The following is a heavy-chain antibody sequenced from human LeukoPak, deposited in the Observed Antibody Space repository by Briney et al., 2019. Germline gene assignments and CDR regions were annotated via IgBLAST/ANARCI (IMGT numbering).Heavy chain of an antibody. CDR2: IIPILDVT. D-gene: IGHD3-9*01. Sequence: GASVKVSCKASGGTFTNYAINWVRQAPGQGLEWMGRIIPILDVTNHAQKFQGRVTITADQSTSTAYMELSSLRSEDTAVYYCARGGGVDILTGFQYWGQGTLVTVSS. CDR3: ARGGGVDILTGFQY. CDR1: GGTFTNYA. J-gene: IGHJ4*02. V-gene: IGHV1-69*04.